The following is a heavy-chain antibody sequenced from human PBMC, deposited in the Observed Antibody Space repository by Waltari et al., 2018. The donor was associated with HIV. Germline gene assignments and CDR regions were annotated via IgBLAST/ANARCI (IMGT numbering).Heavy chain of an antibody. CDR3: TTGGTIFGVITLSGGFDY. Sequence: EVQLVESGGGLVKPGGSIRLSCAASGFTFTKAWMNWVRQVPGKGPEWVGRIKSKSDGGTAEYAVSVKGRFTISRDDPKNTLHLQMTSLKAEDTAVYYCTTGGTIFGVITLSGGFDYWGQGTLVTVSS. J-gene: IGHJ4*02. CDR2: IKSKSDGGTA. CDR1: GFTFTKAW. V-gene: IGHV3-15*01. D-gene: IGHD3-3*01.